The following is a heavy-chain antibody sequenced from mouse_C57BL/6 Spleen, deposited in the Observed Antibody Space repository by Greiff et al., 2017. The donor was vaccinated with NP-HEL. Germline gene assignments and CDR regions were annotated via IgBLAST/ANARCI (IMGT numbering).Heavy chain of an antibody. CDR3: AREIGGETAQAPFAY. CDR2: ISDGGSYT. Sequence: EVKLVESGGGLVKPGGSLKLSCAASGFTFSSYAMSWVRQTPEKRLEWVATISDGGSYTYYPDNVKGRFTISRDNAKNNLYLQMSHLKSEDTAMYYCAREIGGETAQAPFAYWGQGTLVTVSA. CDR1: GFTFSSYA. V-gene: IGHV5-4*01. D-gene: IGHD3-2*02. J-gene: IGHJ3*01.